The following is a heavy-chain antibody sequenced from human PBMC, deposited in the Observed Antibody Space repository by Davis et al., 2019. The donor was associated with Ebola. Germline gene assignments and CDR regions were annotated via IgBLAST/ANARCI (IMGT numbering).Heavy chain of an antibody. CDR2: VHGGNGNT. CDR1: GFTLPNYA. D-gene: IGHD6-19*01. CDR3: AGATFGYNSGWYADY. J-gene: IGHJ4*02. V-gene: IGHV1-3*01. Sequence: AASVTVSCKASGFTLPNYAIHWVRQAPGQRLEWMGCVHGGNGNTKYSQRFQGRVTITTDTSASTAYLDLSSLGSDDTAVFYCAGATFGYNSGWYADYWGQGTLVTVSS.